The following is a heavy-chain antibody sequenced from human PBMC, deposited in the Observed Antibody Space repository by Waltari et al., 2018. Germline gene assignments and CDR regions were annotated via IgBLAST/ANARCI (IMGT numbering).Heavy chain of an antibody. CDR3: AREQRYSGYVPFDAFDI. V-gene: IGHV4-59*01. D-gene: IGHD5-12*01. CDR1: GGSIGSSY. J-gene: IGHJ3*02. CDR2: LYYSGST. Sequence: QVQLQESGPGLVKPSEALSLTCTVSGGSIGSSYWSCIRQPPGKGLEWIGYLYYSGSTNYNPSLKSRVTISVDTSKNQFSLKLSSVTAADTAVYYCAREQRYSGYVPFDAFDIWGQGTMVTVSS.